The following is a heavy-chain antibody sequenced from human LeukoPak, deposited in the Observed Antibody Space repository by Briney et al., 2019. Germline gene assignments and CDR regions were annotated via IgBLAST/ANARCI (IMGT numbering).Heavy chain of an antibody. J-gene: IGHJ4*02. CDR1: GFTVSSNY. CDR2: IYSGGST. Sequence: GGSLRLSCAASGFTVSSNYMSWVRQAPGKGLEWVSVIYSGGSTYYADSVKGRFTISRDNSKNTLYLQMNSLRAEDTAVYYCARESLGGYGDYKGFDYWGQGTLVTASS. CDR3: ARESLGGYGDYKGFDY. V-gene: IGHV3-66*01. D-gene: IGHD4-17*01.